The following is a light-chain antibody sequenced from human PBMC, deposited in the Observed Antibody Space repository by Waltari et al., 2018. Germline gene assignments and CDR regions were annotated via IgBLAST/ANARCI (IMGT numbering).Light chain of an antibody. CDR1: NIGTKS. J-gene: IGLJ3*02. CDR3: QVCGTSCDHPV. V-gene: IGLV3-21*04. Sequence: SYRLTQPPSVSVAPGKTARISCGGDNIGTKSVPWYQHRPGQAPVLVIYLDSDRPSGVSERFSGSNSGNTATLTIIRVEVGDEADYYCQVCGTSCDHPVFGGGTKLTVL. CDR2: LDS.